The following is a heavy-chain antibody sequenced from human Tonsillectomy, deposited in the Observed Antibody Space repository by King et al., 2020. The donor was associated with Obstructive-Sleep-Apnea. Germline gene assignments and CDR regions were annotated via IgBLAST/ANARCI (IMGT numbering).Heavy chain of an antibody. CDR3: ARQEIGRGYFDWSPFDY. CDR1: GGSISSYY. J-gene: IGHJ4*02. V-gene: IGHV4-59*08. Sequence: QLQESGPGLVKPSETLSLTCTVSGGSISSYYWSWIRQPPGKGLEWIGYIYYSGSTNYNHSLKSRVTISVDTSKNQFSLKLSSVTAADTAVYYCARQEIGRGYFDWSPFDYWGQGTLVTVSS. D-gene: IGHD3-9*01. CDR2: IYYSGST.